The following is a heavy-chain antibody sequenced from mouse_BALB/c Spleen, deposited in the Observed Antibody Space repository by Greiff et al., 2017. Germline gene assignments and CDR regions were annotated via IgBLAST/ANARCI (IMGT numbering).Heavy chain of an antibody. CDR2: IYPGNVNT. V-gene: IGHV1S56*01. CDR1: GYTFTSYY. D-gene: IGHD2-1*01. Sequence: QVQLQQSGPELVKPGASVRISCKASGYTFTSYYIHWVKQRPGQGLEWIGWIYPGNVNTKYNEKFKGKATLTADKSSSTAYMQLSSLTSEDSAVYFCARAYGNYPAWFDDWGEGTLVTVSA. J-gene: IGHJ3*01. CDR3: ARAYGNYPAWFDD.